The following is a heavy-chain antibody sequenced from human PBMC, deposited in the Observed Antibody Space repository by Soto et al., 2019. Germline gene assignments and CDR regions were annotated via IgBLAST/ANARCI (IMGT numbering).Heavy chain of an antibody. D-gene: IGHD3-10*01. CDR1: GGSISSYY. V-gene: IGHV4-59*01. Sequence: PSETLSLTCTVSGGSISSYYWSWIRQPPGKGLEWIGYIYYSGSTNHNPSLKSRVTISVDTSKNQFSLKLSSVTAADTAVYYCARGRENYYGSGSSYYGMDVWGQGTTVTVSS. CDR2: IYYSGST. CDR3: ARGRENYYGSGSSYYGMDV. J-gene: IGHJ6*02.